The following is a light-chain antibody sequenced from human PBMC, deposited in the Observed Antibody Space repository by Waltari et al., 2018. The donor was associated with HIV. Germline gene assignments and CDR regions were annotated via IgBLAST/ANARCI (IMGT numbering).Light chain of an antibody. CDR2: DAS. J-gene: IGKJ2*01. CDR1: QDITNA. V-gene: IGKV1-33*01. Sequence: DIQKTQSPSSLSAYVGDRVTITCQASQDITNALTWYQQKPGKAPELLIYDASNLETGVPSRFSGSGSGTDFTFTISSLQPEDIATYYCQHYESLPYVFGRGTKLEIK. CDR3: QHYESLPYV.